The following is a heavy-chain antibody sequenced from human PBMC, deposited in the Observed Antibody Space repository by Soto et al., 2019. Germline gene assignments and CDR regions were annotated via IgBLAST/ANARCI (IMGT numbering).Heavy chain of an antibody. Sequence: QVQLVESGGGVVQPGRSLRLSCEASGFTFSSYGMHWVRQATGKWLQWVAFISYDGSNKYYADSVTGRFTISRDNSKNTLYLQMNSLRAEDTAVYYCARGDGHSYGSTFDCWGQGTLVTVSS. J-gene: IGHJ4*02. CDR2: ISYDGSNK. D-gene: IGHD5-18*01. V-gene: IGHV3-30*19. CDR1: GFTFSSYG. CDR3: ARGDGHSYGSTFDC.